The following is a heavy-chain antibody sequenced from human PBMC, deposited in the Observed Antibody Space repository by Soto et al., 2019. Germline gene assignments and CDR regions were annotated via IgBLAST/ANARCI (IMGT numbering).Heavy chain of an antibody. J-gene: IGHJ4*02. CDR3: ADRRNNNIFGS. CDR1: AFSLTTSGLG. V-gene: IGHV2-5*02. Sequence: QITLKESGPTVVKPTQTLTLTCTLSAFSLTTSGLGVGWIRQPPGKALEWLALIYWDDDKRYSPSLKSRLTXTXXTSKNQGVLTFTNVDPVDKATFYCADRRNNNIFGSWGQGTLVTVSS. CDR2: IYWDDDK. D-gene: IGHD1-1*01.